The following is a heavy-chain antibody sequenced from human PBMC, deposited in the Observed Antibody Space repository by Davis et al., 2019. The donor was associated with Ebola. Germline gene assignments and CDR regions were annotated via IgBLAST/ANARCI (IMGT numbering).Heavy chain of an antibody. CDR3: AKGGARYFYHYYGMDV. D-gene: IGHD2/OR15-2a*01. CDR1: GFTFSSYE. Sequence: GGSLRLSCAASGFTFSSYEMNWVRQAPGKGLEWVSGISSSGGTTYYADSVKGRFTISRDNSKNTLYLQMNSLRADDTALYYCAKGGARYFYHYYGMDVWGQGTTVTVSS. CDR2: ISSSGGTT. J-gene: IGHJ6*02. V-gene: IGHV3-23*01.